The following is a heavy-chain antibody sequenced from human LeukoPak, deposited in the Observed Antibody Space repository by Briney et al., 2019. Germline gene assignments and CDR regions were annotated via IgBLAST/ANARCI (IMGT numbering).Heavy chain of an antibody. D-gene: IGHD6-19*01. V-gene: IGHV3-30-3*01. Sequence: GGSLRLSCAASGFTFSSYTVNWVRQTPGKGLEWVAVISCDELNIYYADSVKGRFTISRDNSKDTVYLQMNSLRAEDTAVYYCAREGISGWTDHWGQGTLVTVSS. J-gene: IGHJ5*02. CDR2: ISCDELNI. CDR3: AREGISGWTDH. CDR1: GFTFSSYT.